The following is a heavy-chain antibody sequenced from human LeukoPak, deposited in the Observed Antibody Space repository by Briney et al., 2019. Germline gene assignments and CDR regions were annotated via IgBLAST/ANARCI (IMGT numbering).Heavy chain of an antibody. CDR2: ISYDGSNK. Sequence: GGSLRLSCAASGFTFSSYGIHWVRQAPGKGLEWVAVISYDGSNKYYADSVKGRFTISRDNSKNTLYLQMNSLRAEDTAVYYCAKNDVDTAMVPDYWGQGTLVTVSS. V-gene: IGHV3-30*18. D-gene: IGHD5-18*01. CDR1: GFTFSSYG. J-gene: IGHJ4*02. CDR3: AKNDVDTAMVPDY.